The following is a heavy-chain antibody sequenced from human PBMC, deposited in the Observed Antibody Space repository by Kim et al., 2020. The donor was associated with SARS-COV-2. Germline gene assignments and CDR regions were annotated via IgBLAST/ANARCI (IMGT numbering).Heavy chain of an antibody. V-gene: IGHV3-49*02. CDR3: TSWGEVPPITFEY. Sequence: YGPFVKGRFTITRDDAKRLASLQMNSLKTEDTAVYYCTSWGEVPPITFEYWGQGTLVTVSS. D-gene: IGHD3-10*01. J-gene: IGHJ4*02.